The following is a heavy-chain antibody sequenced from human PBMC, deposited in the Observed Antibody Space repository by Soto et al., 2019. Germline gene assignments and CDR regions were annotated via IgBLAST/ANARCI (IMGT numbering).Heavy chain of an antibody. CDR1: GYSFTSYW. Sequence: PGESLKISCKGSGYSFTSYWISWVRQMPGKGLEWMGRIDPSDSYTNYSPSFQGHVTISADKSISTAYLQWSSLKASDTAMYYCALIRDSSSWTSFDEWGQGTLVTVSS. CDR2: IDPSDSYT. CDR3: ALIRDSSSWTSFDE. J-gene: IGHJ4*02. V-gene: IGHV5-10-1*01. D-gene: IGHD6-13*01.